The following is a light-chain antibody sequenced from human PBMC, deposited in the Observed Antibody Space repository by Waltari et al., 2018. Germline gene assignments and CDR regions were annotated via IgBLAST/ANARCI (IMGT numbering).Light chain of an antibody. CDR2: EGS. CDR1: QSPLHSDGKTH. J-gene: IGKJ4*01. V-gene: IGKV2D-29*01. CDR3: MQSIQFPLT. Sequence: DVVMTQTPLALSVTPGQPASISCKSSQSPLHSDGKTHLYWYLQKPAQPPQHLIYEGSNRFSGVPDRFSGSGSGTDFTLKISRVEAEDVGLYYCMQSIQFPLTFGGGTKVEIK.